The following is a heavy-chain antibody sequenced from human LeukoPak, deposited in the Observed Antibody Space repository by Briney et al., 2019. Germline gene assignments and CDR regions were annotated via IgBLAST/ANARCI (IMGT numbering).Heavy chain of an antibody. CDR1: GFTFSSHS. Sequence: GGSLRLSCAASGFTFSSHSMNWVRQAPGKGPEWISFITISSDTIHYADSVKGRFTISRDNAKNSLFLQMDSLRVEDTAVHYCAKVTGGDMITYGGVDYWGQGTLVTVSS. CDR3: AKVTGGDMITYGGVDY. D-gene: IGHD3-16*01. V-gene: IGHV3-48*01. CDR2: ITISSDTI. J-gene: IGHJ4*02.